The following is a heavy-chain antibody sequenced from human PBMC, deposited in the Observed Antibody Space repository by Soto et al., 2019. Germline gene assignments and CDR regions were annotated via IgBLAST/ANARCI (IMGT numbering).Heavy chain of an antibody. V-gene: IGHV3-53*04. D-gene: IGHD5-12*01. CDR2: IYSGGSK. J-gene: IGHJ4*02. CDR1: GFTVSSNY. Sequence: GGSLRLSCAASGFTVSSNYMSWVRQAPGKGLEWVSVIYSGGSKYYADSVKGRFTNSSNNSKNTLYLQMNSLRAEDTAVYYCASSLDSGYDRFDYWGQGTLVTVSS. CDR3: ASSLDSGYDRFDY.